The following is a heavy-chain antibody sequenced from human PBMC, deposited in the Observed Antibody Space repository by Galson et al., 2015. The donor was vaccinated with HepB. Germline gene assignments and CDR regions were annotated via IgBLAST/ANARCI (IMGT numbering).Heavy chain of an antibody. D-gene: IGHD6-13*01. CDR2: FIPVFRTA. Sequence: SVKVSCKASAGTFNNHAINWVRQAPGQGLEWVGGFIPVFRTANYAQRFHGRVTITAEKSTSTAYRELSSLRFDDTAVYYCATEGYGSSSYLDCWGQGTLVTVSS. CDR1: AGTFNNHA. CDR3: ATEGYGSSSYLDC. J-gene: IGHJ4*02. V-gene: IGHV1-69*06.